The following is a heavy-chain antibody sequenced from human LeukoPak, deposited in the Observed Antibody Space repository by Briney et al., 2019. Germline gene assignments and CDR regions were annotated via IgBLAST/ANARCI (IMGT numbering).Heavy chain of an antibody. Sequence: ASVKVSRKASGYTFSGYYMHWVRQAPGQGLEWMGWINPNSGGTKYAQKFQGRVTMTRDTSISTAYMELSRLRSDDTAVYYCATEVTDWGQGTLVTVSS. V-gene: IGHV1-2*02. J-gene: IGHJ4*02. CDR1: GYTFSGYY. D-gene: IGHD5-18*01. CDR2: INPNSGGT. CDR3: ATEVTD.